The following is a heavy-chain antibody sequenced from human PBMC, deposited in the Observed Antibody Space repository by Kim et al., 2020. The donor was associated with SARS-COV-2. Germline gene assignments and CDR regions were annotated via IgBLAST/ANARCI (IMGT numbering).Heavy chain of an antibody. V-gene: IGHV3-53*01. CDR3: ARVFHIVVVNTAFDI. CDR2: IYSGGST. Sequence: GGSLRLSCAASGFTVSSNYMSWVRQAPGKGLEWVSVIYSGGSTYYADSVKGRFTISRDNSKNTLYLQMNSLRAEDTAVYYCARVFHIVVVNTAFDIWGQGTMVTVSS. J-gene: IGHJ3*02. D-gene: IGHD2-21*01. CDR1: GFTVSSNY.